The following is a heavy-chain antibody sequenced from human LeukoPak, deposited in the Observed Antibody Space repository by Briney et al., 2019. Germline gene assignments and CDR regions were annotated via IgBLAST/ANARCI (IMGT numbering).Heavy chain of an antibody. J-gene: IGHJ4*02. CDR2: VHLSGRT. V-gene: IGHV4-4*02. CDR1: GGSISTTNW. Sequence: SETLSLACGVSGGSISTTNWWTWVRQPPGEGLEWIGEVHLSGRTHYNPSLESRVTMSVDMSENHISLRLTSVTAADTAVYYCAREGGPYRPLDYSGQGTLVTVSS. CDR3: AREGGPYRPLDY.